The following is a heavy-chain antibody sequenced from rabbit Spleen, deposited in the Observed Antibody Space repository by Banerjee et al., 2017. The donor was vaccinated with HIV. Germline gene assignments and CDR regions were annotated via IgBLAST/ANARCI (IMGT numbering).Heavy chain of an antibody. Sequence: QQQLVESGGGLVKPAASLTLTCTASGFSFSSDYDMCWVRQAPGKGLEWIGYIDPLFGNTYYASWVNGRFTISSHNAQNTLYLQLNSLTAADTATYFCVRDRANIGGDYGPYYFDLWGQGTLVTVS. J-gene: IGHJ4*01. CDR1: GFSFSSDYD. CDR3: VRDRANIGGDYGPYYFDL. CDR2: IDPLFGNT. D-gene: IGHD2-1*01. V-gene: IGHV1S43*01.